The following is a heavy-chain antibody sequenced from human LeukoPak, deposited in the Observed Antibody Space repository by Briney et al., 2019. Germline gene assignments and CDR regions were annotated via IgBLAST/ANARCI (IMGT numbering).Heavy chain of an antibody. CDR2: IYSSGSP. CDR3: ARRVAVVGSNWFDP. J-gene: IGHJ5*02. CDR1: GASISGYY. V-gene: IGHV4-59*01. D-gene: IGHD6-13*01. Sequence: SETLSLTCTVSGASISGYYWSWIRQPPGKGLEWIGYIYSSGSPNYTPSLKSRVTISVDTSKNQFSLMLKSVTAADTAVYYCARRVAVVGSNWFDPWGQGTLVTVSS.